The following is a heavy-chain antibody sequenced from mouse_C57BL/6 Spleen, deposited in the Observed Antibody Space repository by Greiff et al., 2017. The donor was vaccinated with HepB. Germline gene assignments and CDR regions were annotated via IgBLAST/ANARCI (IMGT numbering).Heavy chain of an antibody. J-gene: IGHJ4*01. CDR2: IYPGSGST. D-gene: IGHD1-1*01. CDR3: ARGTPLVAKMDY. Sequence: QVQLQQPGAELVKPGASVKMSCKASGYTFTSYWITWVKQRPGQGLEWIGDIYPGSGSTNYNEKFKSKATLTVDTSSSTAYMQLSSLSSEDSAVYYCARGTPLVAKMDYWGQGTSVTVSS. CDR1: GYTFTSYW. V-gene: IGHV1-55*01.